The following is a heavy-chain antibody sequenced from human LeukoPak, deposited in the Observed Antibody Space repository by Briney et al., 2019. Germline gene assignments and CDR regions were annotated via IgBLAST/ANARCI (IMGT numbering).Heavy chain of an antibody. CDR3: ARDYYYDTSGYYKMDY. V-gene: IGHV1-18*01. J-gene: IGHJ4*02. Sequence: ASVKVSCKASGYTFTNYGISWVRQAPGQGLERMGWISAYNGNTNYAQNVQGRVTMTTDTSTSTAYMELRSLISDDTAVYYCARDYYYDTSGYYKMDYWGQGTLVTVSS. CDR2: ISAYNGNT. D-gene: IGHD3-22*01. CDR1: GYTFTNYG.